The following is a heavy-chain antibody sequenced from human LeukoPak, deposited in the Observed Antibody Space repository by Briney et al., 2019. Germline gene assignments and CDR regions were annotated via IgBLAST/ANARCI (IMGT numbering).Heavy chain of an antibody. CDR3: ARYLRQPGTFYLDH. Sequence: SETLSLTCTVSGASISSDYWTWIWQPPGMGLEWIGYIYYSGTTNYNPSLKSRVTMSVDTSRNQFSLELPSVTAADSAVYYCARYLRQPGTFYLDHWGQGTLVTVSS. CDR2: IYYSGTT. J-gene: IGHJ4*02. CDR1: GASISSDY. D-gene: IGHD3-16*01. V-gene: IGHV4-59*13.